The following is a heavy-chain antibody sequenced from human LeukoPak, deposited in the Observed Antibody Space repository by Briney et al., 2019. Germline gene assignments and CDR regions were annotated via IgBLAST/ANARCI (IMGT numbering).Heavy chain of an antibody. CDR2: TSYDEGHK. J-gene: IGHJ4*02. CDR3: AKDNMVRGLYFDY. Sequence: GRSLRLSCAASGFTFSTNAMHWVRQAPGKGLEWVAVTSYDEGHKYYADSVKGRFTISRDTANNTLYLQMNSLRAEDTAVYYCAKDNMVRGLYFDYWGQGTLVTVSS. CDR1: GFTFSTNA. V-gene: IGHV3-30-3*01. D-gene: IGHD3-10*01.